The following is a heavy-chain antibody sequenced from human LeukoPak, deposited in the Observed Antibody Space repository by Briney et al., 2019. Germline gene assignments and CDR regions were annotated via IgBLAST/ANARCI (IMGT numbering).Heavy chain of an antibody. CDR1: GGTFNNYA. D-gene: IGHD3-22*01. V-gene: IGHV1-69*13. J-gene: IGHJ4*02. CDR3: ARDRTTYYYDSSGYSPLDY. CDR2: IIPIFGTA. Sequence: GASVNVSCKASGGTFNNYAISWVRQAPGQGLEWMGGIIPIFGTANYAQKFQGRVTITADESTSTAYMELSSLRSEDTAVYYCARDRTTYYYDSSGYSPLDYWGQGTLVTVSS.